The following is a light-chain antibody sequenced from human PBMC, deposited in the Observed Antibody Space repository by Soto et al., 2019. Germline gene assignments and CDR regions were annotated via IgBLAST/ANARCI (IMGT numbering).Light chain of an antibody. CDR1: QSVSSGF. J-gene: IGKJ2*01. CDR3: QQYGTMPYT. V-gene: IGKV3-20*01. CDR2: VSS. Sequence: EIVLTQSPGTLSLSPGERATLSCRASQSVSSGFLAWYQQKPGQAPRLLLYVSSNRATGIPDRFSGSGSGTDFTLTITRLEPEDFAVYSCQQYGTMPYTFGQGTRLEI.